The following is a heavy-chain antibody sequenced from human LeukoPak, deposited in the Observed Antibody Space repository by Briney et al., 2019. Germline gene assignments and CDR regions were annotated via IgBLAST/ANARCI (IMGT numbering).Heavy chain of an antibody. J-gene: IGHJ6*02. V-gene: IGHV3-43*02. CDR2: IKSDGGKT. CDR1: GFAFQAFE. CDR3: ATWAFYHGVDV. Sequence: GGSLRLSCTASGFAFQAFEMHWVRQVPGKGLEWVSLIKSDGGKTDYADSVRGRFTISRDNGENSLYLQMDSLRSEDSALYYCATWAFYHGVDVWGQGTMVTVSS. D-gene: IGHD1-26*01.